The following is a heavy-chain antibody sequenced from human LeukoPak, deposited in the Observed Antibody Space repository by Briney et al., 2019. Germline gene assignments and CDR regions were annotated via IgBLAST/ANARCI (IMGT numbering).Heavy chain of an antibody. CDR2: ISSGSTI. CDR1: GFTFSDYY. Sequence: TGGSLRLSCAASGFTFSDYYMSWIRQAPGKGLEWVSYISSGSTIYYADSVKGRFTISRDNAKNSLYLQMNSLRAEDTAVYYCARDLGREVRGVITKAIYYYYGMDVWGQGTTVTVSS. CDR3: ARDLGREVRGVITKAIYYYYGMDV. V-gene: IGHV3-11*01. J-gene: IGHJ6*02. D-gene: IGHD3-10*01.